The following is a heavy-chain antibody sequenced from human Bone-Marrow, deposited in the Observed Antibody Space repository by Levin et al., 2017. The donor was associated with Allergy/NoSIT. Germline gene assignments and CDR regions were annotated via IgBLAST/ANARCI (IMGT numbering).Heavy chain of an antibody. Sequence: PGGSLRLSCAASGFSVSSNYMTWVRQAPGKGLECVSVIYSGVLTYYADSVKGRFTISRDNSKNTLYLQMNNLRAGDTAVYYCASGPQYKYYFDSWGQGTLVTVSS. V-gene: IGHV3-53*01. CDR3: ASGPQYKYYFDS. CDR1: GFSVSSNY. CDR2: IYSGVLT. D-gene: IGHD1-1*01. J-gene: IGHJ4*02.